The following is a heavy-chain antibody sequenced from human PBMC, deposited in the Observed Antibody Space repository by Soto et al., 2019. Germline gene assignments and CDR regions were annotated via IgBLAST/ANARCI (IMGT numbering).Heavy chain of an antibody. D-gene: IGHD5-18*01. J-gene: IGHJ4*02. CDR2: ISAYNGNT. Sequence: ASVKVSCKASGYTFTSYGISWVRQAPGQGLEWMGWISAYNGNTNYAQKLQGRVTMTTDTSTSTAYMELRSLRDEDTAVYYCVRDLGLHNYGYYFDYWGQGALVTVSS. V-gene: IGHV1-18*01. CDR1: GYTFTSYG. CDR3: VRDLGLHNYGYYFDY.